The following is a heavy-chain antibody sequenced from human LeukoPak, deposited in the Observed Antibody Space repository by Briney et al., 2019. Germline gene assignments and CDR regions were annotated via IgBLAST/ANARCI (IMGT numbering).Heavy chain of an antibody. CDR3: ARDRELYDKEGPFDY. V-gene: IGHV1-18*01. CDR2: ISAYNGNT. D-gene: IGHD3-22*01. J-gene: IGHJ4*02. Sequence: ASVKVSCKASGYTFTSYGISWVRPAPGQGLEWMGWISAYNGNTNYAQKLQGRVTMTTDTSTSTAYMELRSLRSDDTAVYYCARDRELYDKEGPFDYWGQGTLVTVSS. CDR1: GYTFTSYG.